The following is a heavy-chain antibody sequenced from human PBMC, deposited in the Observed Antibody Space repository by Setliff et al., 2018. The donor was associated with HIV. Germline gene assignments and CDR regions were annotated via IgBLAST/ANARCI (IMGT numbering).Heavy chain of an antibody. Sequence: PSETLSLTCTVSGDSISSGGYYWSWIRQPAGQGLEWIGRIYTSGNTNYNPSTNYNPSLKSRVTMSVDTSKNQFSLKLKSVTAADTAVYYCARVTIPWGFNYYYMDVWGKGTTVTVSS. CDR1: GDSISSGGYY. D-gene: IGHD3-10*01. V-gene: IGHV4-61*10. J-gene: IGHJ6*03. CDR2: IYTSGNT. CDR3: ARVTIPWGFNYYYMDV.